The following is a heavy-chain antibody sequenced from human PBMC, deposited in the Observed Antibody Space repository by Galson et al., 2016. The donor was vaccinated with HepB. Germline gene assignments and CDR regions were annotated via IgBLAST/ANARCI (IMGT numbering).Heavy chain of an antibody. J-gene: IGHJ4*02. V-gene: IGHV4-39*01. CDR3: ARLGAVGKPLYHFDY. Sequence: SETLSLTCTVSGDSISSSSHYWGWIRQPPGKGLEWIGSIIYSGRTYYKASLKSRVSISVDTSKNQFSLKLSSVTATDTAVYYCARLGAVGKPLYHFDYWGQGTLVTVSS. CDR1: GDSISSSSHY. D-gene: IGHD7-27*01. CDR2: IIYSGRT.